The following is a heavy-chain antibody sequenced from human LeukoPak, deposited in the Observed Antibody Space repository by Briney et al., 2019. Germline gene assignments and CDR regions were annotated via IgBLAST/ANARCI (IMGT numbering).Heavy chain of an antibody. D-gene: IGHD2-2*01. CDR1: GFSLSTSGMC. Sequence: SGPALVKPTQTLTLTCTFSGFSLSTSGMCVSWIRQPPGKALEWLARIDWDDDKYYSTPLKTRLTISKDTSKNQVVLTMTNMDPVDTATYYCARILVPAATPDYWGQGTLVTVSS. V-gene: IGHV2-70*11. CDR3: ARILVPAATPDY. CDR2: IDWDDDK. J-gene: IGHJ4*02.